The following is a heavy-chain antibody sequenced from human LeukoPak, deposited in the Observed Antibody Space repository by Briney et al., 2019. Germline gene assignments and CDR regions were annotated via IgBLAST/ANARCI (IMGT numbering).Heavy chain of an antibody. CDR2: ISGSGGST. D-gene: IGHD1-14*01. CDR1: VFTFSSYA. V-gene: IGHV3-23*01. CDR3: ANGMGYYYYYYMDV. J-gene: IGHJ6*03. Sequence: GGSLRLSCAASVFTFSSYAMSGVRQAPGKGLEGVSAISGSGGSTYYADSVKGRFTISRDNSKNTLYLQMNSLRAEDTAVYYCANGMGYYYYYYMDVWGKGTTVTVSS.